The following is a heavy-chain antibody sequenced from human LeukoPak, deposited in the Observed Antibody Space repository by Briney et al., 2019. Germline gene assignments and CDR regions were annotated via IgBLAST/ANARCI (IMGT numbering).Heavy chain of an antibody. CDR3: ARTTAANYYYYMDG. Sequence: GSLRLSCAASGFTFSSYWMSWVRQAPGKGLEWVANIKQDGSEKYYVDSLKGRFTISRDNAKNSLYLQMNSLRAEDTAVYYCARTTAANYYYYMDGWGKGTTVTVSS. V-gene: IGHV3-7*01. CDR1: GFTFSSYW. J-gene: IGHJ6*03. D-gene: IGHD2-15*01. CDR2: IKQDGSEK.